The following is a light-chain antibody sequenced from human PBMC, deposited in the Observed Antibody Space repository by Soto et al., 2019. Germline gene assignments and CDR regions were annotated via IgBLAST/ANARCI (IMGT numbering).Light chain of an antibody. CDR2: GAS. V-gene: IGKV3-20*01. CDR3: QQYGSQ. Sequence: EIVLTQSPGTLALSPGERATLSCRASQSVSSSYLAWYQQKPGQAPRLLIYGASSRATGIPDRFSGSGSGTDFTLTISRLEPEDFAVHYCQQYGSQFGQGTKVDIK. CDR1: QSVSSSY. J-gene: IGKJ1*01.